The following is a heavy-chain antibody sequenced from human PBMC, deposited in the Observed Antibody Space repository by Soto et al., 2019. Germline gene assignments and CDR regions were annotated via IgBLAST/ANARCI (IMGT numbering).Heavy chain of an antibody. V-gene: IGHV4-4*07. J-gene: IGHJ5*02. CDR3: ARGQRFSDWFDP. CDR1: GGTISGYY. CDR2: IYSSGNT. Sequence: SETLSLTCSVSGGTISGYYWTWIRQPAGKGLEWIGRIYSSGNTKYNPSLQSRVTMSLDTSNNQFSLRLTSVTAADTAVYYCARGQRFSDWFDPWGQGTLVTVSS. D-gene: IGHD3-3*01.